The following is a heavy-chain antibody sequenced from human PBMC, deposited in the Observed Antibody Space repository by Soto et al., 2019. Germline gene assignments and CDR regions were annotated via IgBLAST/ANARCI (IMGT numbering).Heavy chain of an antibody. D-gene: IGHD3-22*01. CDR3: ARRLYYDSSGFEGGGMDV. J-gene: IGHJ6*02. CDR1: GDSITRCS. Sequence: SETLSLACTVSGDSITRCSWSWIRPAPGNGLEWIGYIYYSGSTNYNPPLKSRVTISVDTSKNQFSLKLSSVTAADTAVYYCARRLYYDSSGFEGGGMDVWGQGTTVTVSS. V-gene: IGHV4-59*08. CDR2: IYYSGST.